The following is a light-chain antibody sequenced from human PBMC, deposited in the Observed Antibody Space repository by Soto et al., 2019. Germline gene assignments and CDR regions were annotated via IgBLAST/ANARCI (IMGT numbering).Light chain of an antibody. CDR1: QSVSRTY. J-gene: IGKJ1*01. CDR3: QQYGTSPRT. V-gene: IGKV3-20*01. CDR2: GAS. Sequence: IVVTQSPGTLSLAAGERATLSCTASQSVSRTYLAWYQQKPGQAPRLLIYGASSRATGIPDRFSGSGSGTDFTLTISRLEPEDFAVYYCQQYGTSPRTFGQGTKVDIK.